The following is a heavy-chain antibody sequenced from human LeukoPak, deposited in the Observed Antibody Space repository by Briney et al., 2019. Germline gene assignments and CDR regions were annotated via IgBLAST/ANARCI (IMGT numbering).Heavy chain of an antibody. Sequence: GGSLRLSCAASGFTFSSYEMNWVRQAPGKGLEWVSYISSSGSTIYYADSVEGRFTISRDNAKNSLYLQMNSLRAEDTAVYYCARDRGFGELEWGQGTLVTVSS. CDR1: GFTFSSYE. J-gene: IGHJ4*02. V-gene: IGHV3-48*03. CDR3: ARDRGFGELE. CDR2: ISSSGSTI. D-gene: IGHD3-10*01.